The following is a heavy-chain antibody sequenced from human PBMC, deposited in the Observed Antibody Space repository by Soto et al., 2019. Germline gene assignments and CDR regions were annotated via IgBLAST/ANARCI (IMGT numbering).Heavy chain of an antibody. CDR1: GSGSTNSY. CDR2: INTKTGGT. J-gene: IGHJ5*02. Sequence: QVHLVQSGAGVKKPGASLKVSCRAPGSGSTNSYMHGVRQAPGQGLEWMGWINTKTGGTNYAQRFQDRVTMTGDTSINTAYMELSRLRSDDTAVYYCARVGPTGWFDPWGQGTLVTVPS. CDR3: ARVGPTGWFDP. V-gene: IGHV1-2*02.